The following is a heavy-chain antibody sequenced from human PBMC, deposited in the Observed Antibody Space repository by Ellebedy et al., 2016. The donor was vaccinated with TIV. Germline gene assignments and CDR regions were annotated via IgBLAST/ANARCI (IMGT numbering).Heavy chain of an antibody. CDR2: FGVTGST. Sequence: GESLKISCAASGFTFSNYWMSWVRQAPGKGLEWVSTFGVTGSTYYADSVKGRFTISRDNSKNTLYLQMSSLRAEDTAVYYCVKDRPGGYDHDAFDIWGQGTMVTVSS. V-gene: IGHV3-66*01. CDR1: GFTFSNYW. D-gene: IGHD5-12*01. J-gene: IGHJ3*02. CDR3: VKDRPGGYDHDAFDI.